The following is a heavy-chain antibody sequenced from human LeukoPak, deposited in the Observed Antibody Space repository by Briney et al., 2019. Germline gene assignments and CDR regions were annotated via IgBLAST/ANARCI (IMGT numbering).Heavy chain of an antibody. V-gene: IGHV4-59*01. CDR3: ARSSGWLHDAFDI. J-gene: IGHJ3*02. Sequence: SETLSLTCAVSGGSISSYYWSWIRQPPGKGLEWIGYIYYSGSTNYNPSLKSRVTISVDTSKNQFSLKLSSVTAADTAVYYYARSSGWLHDAFDIWGQGTMVTVSS. CDR1: GGSISSYY. D-gene: IGHD6-19*01. CDR2: IYYSGST.